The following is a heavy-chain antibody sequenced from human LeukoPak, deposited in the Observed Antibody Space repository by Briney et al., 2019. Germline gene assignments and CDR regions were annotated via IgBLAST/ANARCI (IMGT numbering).Heavy chain of an antibody. J-gene: IGHJ6*03. V-gene: IGHV3-20*04. CDR2: INWDGAST. Sequence: GGSLRLSCEASGFRFDDYSMNWVRHVPGKGLEWVAGINWDGASTGYRDSMKGRFTTSRDNGKNSLYLQMNSLRVEDTAVYYCGRVHCSTNSCYDYYDYYMDVSGKGTTVTVSS. D-gene: IGHD2-15*01. CDR3: GRVHCSTNSCYDYYDYYMDV. CDR1: GFRFDDYS.